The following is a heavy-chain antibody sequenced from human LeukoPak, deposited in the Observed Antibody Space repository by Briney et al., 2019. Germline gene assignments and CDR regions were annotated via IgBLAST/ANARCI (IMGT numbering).Heavy chain of an antibody. CDR2: INSDATTT. V-gene: IGHV3-74*03. J-gene: IGHJ3*02. Sequence: GGSLRLSCAASAFSINNFWMHWVRQGPGKGLEWVSRINSDATTTTYADSVKGRFTVSRDNAKNMVYLEMNSLRADDTAVYYCARSGIGRGFYIWGQGATVTVSS. D-gene: IGHD1-1*01. CDR1: AFSINNFW. CDR3: ARSGIGRGFYI.